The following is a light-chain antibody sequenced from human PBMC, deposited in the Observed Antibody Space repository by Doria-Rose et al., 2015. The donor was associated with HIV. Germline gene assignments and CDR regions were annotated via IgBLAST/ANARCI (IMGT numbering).Light chain of an antibody. CDR1: QSLLYTSTNY. Sequence: DIRMTQSPESLGMSLGERATLNCKSNQSLLYTSTNYLAWYQQKPGQPTKLSIYLESTRQSEVPARFSGSGSGTDFTLIISSLEAEDVAVYYCQQYYDTPSFGPGTTVDIK. J-gene: IGKJ3*01. CDR3: QQYYDTPS. CDR2: LES. V-gene: IGKV4-1*01.